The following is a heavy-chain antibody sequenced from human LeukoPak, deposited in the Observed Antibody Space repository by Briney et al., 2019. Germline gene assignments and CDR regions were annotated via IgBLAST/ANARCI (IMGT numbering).Heavy chain of an antibody. V-gene: IGHV4-4*07. D-gene: IGHD6-6*01. J-gene: IGHJ2*01. CDR2: IYTSGST. CDR3: ARVGEQLGFYWYFDL. Sequence: SETLSHTCTVSGGSINSYYWSWIRQPAGKGLEWIGRIYTSGSTNYNPSLKSRVTMSVDTSKNQFSLKLSSVTAAGTAVYYCARVGEQLGFYWYFDLWGRGTLVTVSS. CDR1: GGSINSYY.